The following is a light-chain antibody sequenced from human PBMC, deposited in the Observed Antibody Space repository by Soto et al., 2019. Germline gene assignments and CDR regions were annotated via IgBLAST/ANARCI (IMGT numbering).Light chain of an antibody. Sequence: DIQMTQSPSSLSASVGDRVTITCRASQSISSYLNWYQQKPGKAPKLLIYAASSLQSGVPSRFSGSGSRTDFTLIISSLQPEDFATYYCQQSYSTPPFTFGPGTKVDIK. CDR2: AAS. J-gene: IGKJ3*01. V-gene: IGKV1-39*01. CDR1: QSISSY. CDR3: QQSYSTPPFT.